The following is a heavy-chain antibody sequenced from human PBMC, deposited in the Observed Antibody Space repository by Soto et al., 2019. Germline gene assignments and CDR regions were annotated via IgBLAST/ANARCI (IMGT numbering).Heavy chain of an antibody. CDR3: ARRNYSNYVGYYYGMDV. CDR1: GFTFSSYW. V-gene: IGHV3-74*01. Sequence: LRLSCAASGFTFSSYWMHWVRQAPGKGLVWVSRINSDGSSTSYADSVKGRFTISRDNAKNTLYLQMNSLRAEDTAVYYCARRNYSNYVGYYYGMDVWGQGTTVTV. J-gene: IGHJ6*02. D-gene: IGHD4-4*01. CDR2: INSDGSST.